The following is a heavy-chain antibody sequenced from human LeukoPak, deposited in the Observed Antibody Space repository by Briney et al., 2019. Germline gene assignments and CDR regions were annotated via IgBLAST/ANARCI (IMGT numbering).Heavy chain of an antibody. V-gene: IGHV3-23*01. CDR2: ISGSGGST. CDR3: AKDPIRGYCSGGSCFARNNWFDP. CDR1: GFTFSSYA. Sequence: TGGSLRLSCAASGFTFSSYAMSWVRQAPGKGLEWVSAISGSGGSTYYADSVKGRFTISRDNAKNSLYLQMNSLRAEDTAVYYCAKDPIRGYCSGGSCFARNNWFDPWGQGTLVTVSS. J-gene: IGHJ5*02. D-gene: IGHD2-15*01.